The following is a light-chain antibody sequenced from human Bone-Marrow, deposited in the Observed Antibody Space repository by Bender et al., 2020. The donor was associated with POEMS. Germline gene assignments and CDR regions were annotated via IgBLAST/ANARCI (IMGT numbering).Light chain of an antibody. CDR3: QVWDTHDHVI. CDR2: DDT. Sequence: SYVLTQPPAVSVAPGQTATVPCGGDRIGTKSVHWYQHKPGQAPVLVVYDDTDRPSGIPERISGSNSGDTATLTISRVEAGDEADYYCQVWDTHDHVIFGGGTKVTVL. CDR1: RIGTKS. V-gene: IGLV3-21*02. J-gene: IGLJ2*01.